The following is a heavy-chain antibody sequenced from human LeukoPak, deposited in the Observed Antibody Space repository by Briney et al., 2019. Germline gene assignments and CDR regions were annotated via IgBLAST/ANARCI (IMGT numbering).Heavy chain of an antibody. Sequence: GESLKISCKGSGYSFTSYWISRVRQMPGKGLEWMGRIDPSDSYTNYSPSFQGHVTISADKSISTAYLQWSSLKASDTAMYYCARHRYDSSGYYPYYYGMDVWGQGTTVTVSS. D-gene: IGHD3-22*01. CDR1: GYSFTSYW. CDR2: IDPSDSYT. CDR3: ARHRYDSSGYYPYYYGMDV. V-gene: IGHV5-10-1*01. J-gene: IGHJ6*02.